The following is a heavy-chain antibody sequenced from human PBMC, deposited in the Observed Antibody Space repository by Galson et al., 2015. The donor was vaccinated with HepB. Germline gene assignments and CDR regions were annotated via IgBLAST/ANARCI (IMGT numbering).Heavy chain of an antibody. J-gene: IGHJ4*02. CDR2: ISSSGTTI. Sequence: SLRLSCAAAGSTFNSYEMNWVRQAPGKGLEWVSYISSSGTTIYYADSVKGRFTISRDNAKKSLYLQMSSLRAEDTAVYYCARATFLYVTTGYQYFEYWGQGTLVTVSS. D-gene: IGHD3-9*01. CDR1: GSTFNSYE. CDR3: ARATFLYVTTGYQYFEY. V-gene: IGHV3-48*03.